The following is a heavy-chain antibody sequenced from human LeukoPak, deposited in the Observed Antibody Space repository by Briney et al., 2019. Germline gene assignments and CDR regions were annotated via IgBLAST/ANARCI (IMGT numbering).Heavy chain of an antibody. CDR2: IIPIFGTA. J-gene: IGHJ3*02. V-gene: IGHV1-69*06. Sequence: SVTVSCKASGGTFSSYAISWVRQAPGQGLDWLGRIIPIFGTANYAQKFQGRVTITADKSTSTAYMELSSLRSEDTAVYYCARAYLHRGAFDIWGQGTMVTVSS. CDR1: GGTFSSYA. D-gene: IGHD1-14*01. CDR3: ARAYLHRGAFDI.